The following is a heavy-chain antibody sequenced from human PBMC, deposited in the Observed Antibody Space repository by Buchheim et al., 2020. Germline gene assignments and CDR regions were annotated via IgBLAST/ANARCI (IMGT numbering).Heavy chain of an antibody. CDR3: AKRRYYDSSGYYYFQH. D-gene: IGHD3-22*01. Sequence: EVQLLESGGGLFQPGGSLRLSCAASGFTFTSNAMSWVPQAPGKGLEWFSAIIGSGGSTYYADSVRGRFTISRDNSKSTRYLQMNSLRAEDTAVYYCAKRRYYDSSGYYYFQHWGQGTL. J-gene: IGHJ1*01. CDR1: GFTFTSNA. V-gene: IGHV3-23*01. CDR2: IIGSGGST.